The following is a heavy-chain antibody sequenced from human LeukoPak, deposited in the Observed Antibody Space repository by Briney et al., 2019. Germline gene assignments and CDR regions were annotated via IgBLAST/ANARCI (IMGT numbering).Heavy chain of an antibody. J-gene: IGHJ4*02. V-gene: IGHV1-8*01. CDR1: GYTFTSYD. D-gene: IGHD6-19*01. CDR3: ARGLYSSGWYSFDY. Sequence: ASVNVSCKASGYTFTSYDINWVRQATGQGLEWMGWMNPDRGNTGYAQKFQGRVTMTRNTSISTAYMELSSLRSEDTAVYYCARGLYSSGWYSFDYWGQGTLVTVSS. CDR2: MNPDRGNT.